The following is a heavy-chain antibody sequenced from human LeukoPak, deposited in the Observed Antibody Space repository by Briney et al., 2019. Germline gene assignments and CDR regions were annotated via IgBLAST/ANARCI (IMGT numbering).Heavy chain of an antibody. V-gene: IGHV4-34*01. CDR2: INHSGST. Sequence: SETLSLTCAVYGGSFSGYYWSWIRQPPWKGLEWIGEINHSGSTNYNPSLKSRVTISVDTSKNQFSLKLSSVTAADTAVYYCAREGYCSGGSCYFDYWGQGTLVTVSS. J-gene: IGHJ4*02. CDR3: AREGYCSGGSCYFDY. CDR1: GGSFSGYY. D-gene: IGHD2-15*01.